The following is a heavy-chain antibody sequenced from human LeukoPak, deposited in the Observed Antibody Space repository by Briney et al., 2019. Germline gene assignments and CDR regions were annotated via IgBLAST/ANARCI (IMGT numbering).Heavy chain of an antibody. CDR1: GGSISSGSYY. V-gene: IGHV4-61*02. D-gene: IGHD1-26*01. Sequence: SETLSLTCTVSGGSISSGSYYWSWIRQPAGKGLEWIGRIYTSGSTNYNPSLKSRVTISVDTSKNQFSLELSSVTAADTAVYYCASDGGSYRNWFDPWGQGTLVTVSS. CDR2: IYTSGST. J-gene: IGHJ5*02. CDR3: ASDGGSYRNWFDP.